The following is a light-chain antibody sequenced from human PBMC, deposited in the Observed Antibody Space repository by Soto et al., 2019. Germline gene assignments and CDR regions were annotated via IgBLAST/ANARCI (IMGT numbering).Light chain of an antibody. CDR1: QSVRNNY. Sequence: EIVLTQSPGTLSLSPGERATLSCKASQSVRNNYLAWYQQKPGQAPRLLIYGASNRATDIPDRFSGSGSGTDFTLTISRLEPEDFAVYYCQQYGSSPFTFGPGTKVDIK. J-gene: IGKJ3*01. V-gene: IGKV3-20*01. CDR2: GAS. CDR3: QQYGSSPFT.